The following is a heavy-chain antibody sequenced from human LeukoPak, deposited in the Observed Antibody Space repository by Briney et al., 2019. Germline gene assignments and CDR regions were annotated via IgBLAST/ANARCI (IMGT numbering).Heavy chain of an antibody. J-gene: IGHJ6*02. CDR2: TYYSGST. CDR1: GGSISSGDYY. Sequence: SETLSLTCTVSGGSISSGDYYWSWIRRHPGKGLEWIGYTYYSGSTFYNPSLKSRVTISLDTSKNQFSLKVTSVTAADTAVYYCARGYDFWSGSSYGMDVWGQGTTVTVSS. D-gene: IGHD3-3*01. V-gene: IGHV4-31*03. CDR3: ARGYDFWSGSSYGMDV.